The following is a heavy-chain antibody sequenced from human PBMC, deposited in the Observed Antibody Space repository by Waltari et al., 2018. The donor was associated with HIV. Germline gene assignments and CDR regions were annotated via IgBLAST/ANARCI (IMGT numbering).Heavy chain of an antibody. CDR1: GGSFSGYY. V-gene: IGHV4-34*01. CDR3: ARDSSGWPPRFDY. CDR2: INHSGST. Sequence: QVQLQQWGAGLLKPSETLSLTCAVYGGSFSGYYWSWIRQPPGKGLEWIGEINHSGSTNYNPSLKSRVTISVDTSKNQFSLKLSSVTAADTAVYYCARDSSGWPPRFDYWGQGTLVTVSS. J-gene: IGHJ4*02. D-gene: IGHD6-19*01.